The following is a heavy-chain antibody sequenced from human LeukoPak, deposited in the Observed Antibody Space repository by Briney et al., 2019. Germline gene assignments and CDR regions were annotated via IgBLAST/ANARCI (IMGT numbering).Heavy chain of an antibody. CDR2: IWYDGSNK. CDR3: AKEVEMATIRWFDP. Sequence: GGSLRLSCAASGFTFSSYGMHWVRQAPGKGLEWVAVIWYDGSNKYYADSVKGRFTISRDNSKNTLYLQMNSLRAEDTAVYYCAKEVEMATIRWFDPWGQGTLVTVSS. V-gene: IGHV3-33*06. D-gene: IGHD5-24*01. J-gene: IGHJ5*02. CDR1: GFTFSSYG.